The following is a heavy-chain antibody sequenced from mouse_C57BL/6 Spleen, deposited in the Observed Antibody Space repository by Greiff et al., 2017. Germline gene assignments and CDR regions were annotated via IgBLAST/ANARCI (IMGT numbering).Heavy chain of an antibody. CDR3: ARVGSGYPYFDY. J-gene: IGHJ2*01. Sequence: DVQLQESGPGLVKPSQSLSLTCSVTGYSITSGYYWNWIRQFPGNKLEWMGYISYDGSNNYNPTLKNRISITRDTSKNQFFLKLNSVTTEDTATYYCARVGSGYPYFDYWGQGTTLTVSS. CDR1: GYSITSGYY. D-gene: IGHD3-2*02. CDR2: ISYDGSN. V-gene: IGHV3-6*01.